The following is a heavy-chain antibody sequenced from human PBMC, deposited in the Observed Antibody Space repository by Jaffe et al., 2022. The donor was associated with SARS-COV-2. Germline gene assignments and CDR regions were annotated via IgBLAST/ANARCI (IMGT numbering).Heavy chain of an antibody. J-gene: IGHJ4*02. CDR2: IYYSGST. CDR1: GGSISSSSYY. CDR3: ASRYGSGSYYSLDY. D-gene: IGHD3-10*01. V-gene: IGHV4-39*01. Sequence: QLQLQESGPGLVKPSETLSLTCTVSGGSISSSSYYWGWIRQPPGKGLEWIGSIYYSGSTYYNPSLKSRVTISVDTSKNQFSLKLSSVTAADTAVYYCASRYGSGSYYSLDYWGQGTLVTVSS.